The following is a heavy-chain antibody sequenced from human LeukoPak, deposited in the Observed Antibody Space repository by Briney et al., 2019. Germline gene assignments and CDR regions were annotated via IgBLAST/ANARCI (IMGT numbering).Heavy chain of an antibody. Sequence: GGSLRLSCAASGFSFSNYEMNWVRQAPGKGLEWISYISSSGRTMYYADSVKGRFTFSRDNAKNSLYLQMNSLRAEDTAVYYCAELGITMIGGVWGKGTTVTISS. CDR1: GFSFSNYE. J-gene: IGHJ6*04. D-gene: IGHD3-10*02. V-gene: IGHV3-48*03. CDR2: ISSSGRTM. CDR3: AELGITMIGGV.